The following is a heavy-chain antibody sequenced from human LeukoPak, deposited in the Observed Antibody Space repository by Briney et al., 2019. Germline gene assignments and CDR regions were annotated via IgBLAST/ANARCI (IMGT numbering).Heavy chain of an antibody. V-gene: IGHV4-34*01. CDR2: INHSGST. CDR3: ARAHQYLPRYSMDV. CDR1: GGSFSGYY. D-gene: IGHD2-2*01. J-gene: IGHJ6*02. Sequence: NTSETLSLTCAVYGGSFSGYYWSWLRQPPGKGLEWIGEINHSGSTNYNPSLKSRVTISVDTSKNQFSLKLSSVTAADTAVYYCARAHQYLPRYSMDVWGQGTTVTVSS.